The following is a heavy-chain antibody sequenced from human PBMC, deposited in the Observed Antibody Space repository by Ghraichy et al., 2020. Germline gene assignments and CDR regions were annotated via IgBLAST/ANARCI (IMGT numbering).Heavy chain of an antibody. D-gene: IGHD2-15*01. CDR1: GFTFTNSA. V-gene: IGHV1-58*01. J-gene: IGHJ5*02. Sequence: SVKVSCKASGFTFTNSAVQWVRQARGQRLEWIGWIVVGSGNTNYAQKFQERVTITRDMSTGTAYMELSSLSSEDTAVYYCAAECRGSWFGKWFDPWGQGTLVTVSS. CDR2: IVVGSGNT. CDR3: AAECRGSWFGKWFDP.